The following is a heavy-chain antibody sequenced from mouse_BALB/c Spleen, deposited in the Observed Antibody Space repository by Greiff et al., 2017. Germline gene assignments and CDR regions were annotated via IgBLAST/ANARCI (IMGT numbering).Heavy chain of an antibody. CDR2: IWTGGGT. CDR1: GFSLTSYD. D-gene: IGHD3-1*01. CDR3: VRDRGYAMDY. Sequence: VKLVESGPGLVAPSQSLSITCTVSGFSLTSYDISWIRQPPGKGLEWLGVIWTGGGTNYNSAFMSRLSISKDNSKSQVFLKMNSLQTDDTAIYYCVRDRGYAMDYWGQGTSVTVSS. J-gene: IGHJ4*01. V-gene: IGHV2-9-2*01.